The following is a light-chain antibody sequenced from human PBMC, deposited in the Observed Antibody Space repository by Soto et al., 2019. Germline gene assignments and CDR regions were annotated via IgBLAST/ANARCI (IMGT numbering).Light chain of an antibody. J-gene: IGKJ4*01. CDR2: DAY. CDR1: QSVDIY. CDR3: QQYGSSTQVT. V-gene: IGKV3-11*01. Sequence: EVVLTQSPATLSLSPGESATLSCRASQSVDIYLAWYQQKPGQAPRLLIYDAYNRATGIPARFSGSGSGTDFILTITRLEPEDFAVYYCQQYGSSTQVTFGGGTKVEIK.